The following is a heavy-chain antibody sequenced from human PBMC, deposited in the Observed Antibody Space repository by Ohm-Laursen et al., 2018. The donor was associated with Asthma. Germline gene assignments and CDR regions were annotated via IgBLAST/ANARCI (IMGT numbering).Heavy chain of an antibody. CDR2: INSVFGTS. CDR3: ARKAGSCITSNCHSLDF. D-gene: IGHD2-2*01. CDR1: GGTLGTSV. V-gene: IGHV1-69*13. J-gene: IGHJ4*02. Sequence: ASVKVSCKPLGGTLGTSVIGWVRQAPGQGLEWLGGINSVFGTSTYAQKFHDRFTITADESTSTVYMTLSSLTSEDTAVYYCARKAGSCITSNCHSLDFWGQGTLVTVSS.